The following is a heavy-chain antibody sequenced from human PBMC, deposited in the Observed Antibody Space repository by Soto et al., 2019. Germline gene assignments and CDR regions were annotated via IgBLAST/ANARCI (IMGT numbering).Heavy chain of an antibody. D-gene: IGHD1-1*01. CDR2: ISSSSSYI. CDR3: ARDPGTYYYYGMDV. Sequence: GGSLRLSCAASGFTFSSYSMNWVRQAPGKGLEWVSSISSSSSYIYYADSVRGRFTISRDNAKNSLYLQMNSLRAEDTAVYYCARDPGTYYYYGMDVWGQGTTVTVS. V-gene: IGHV3-21*01. CDR1: GFTFSSYS. J-gene: IGHJ6*02.